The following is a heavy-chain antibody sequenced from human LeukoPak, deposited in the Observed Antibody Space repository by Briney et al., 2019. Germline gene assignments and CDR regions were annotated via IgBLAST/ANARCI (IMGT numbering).Heavy chain of an antibody. V-gene: IGHV3-23*01. J-gene: IGHJ3*01. CDR3: ARDPNGDYIGAFDS. Sequence: GGSLRLSCTASGFTFRTYAMIWVRQAPGKGLEWVSAIRAGGDTTVYADAVRGRFTISRDNSNNALYLQMNELRADDTAVYYCARDPNGDYIGAFDSWGQGTMVTVSS. D-gene: IGHD4-17*01. CDR2: IRAGGDTT. CDR1: GFTFRTYA.